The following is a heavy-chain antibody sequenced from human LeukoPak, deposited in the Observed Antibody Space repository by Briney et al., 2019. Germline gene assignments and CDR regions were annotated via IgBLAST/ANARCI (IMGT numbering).Heavy chain of an antibody. Sequence: PGGSLRLSCAASGFTFSTYAMSWVRQAPGKGLEWVSAFSGHSHSAYYADSVTGRFTITRDNSKNMLYLQMNGLRAEDTAVYYCARHPDYWGQGTLVTVSS. V-gene: IGHV3-23*01. CDR2: FSGHSHSA. J-gene: IGHJ4*02. CDR3: ARHPDY. CDR1: GFTFSTYA.